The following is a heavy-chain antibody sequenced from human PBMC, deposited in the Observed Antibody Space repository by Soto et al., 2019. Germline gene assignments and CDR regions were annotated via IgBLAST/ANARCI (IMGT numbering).Heavy chain of an antibody. Sequence: QITLKESGPTLVKPTQTLTLTCTFSGFSLSTSGVGVGWIRQPPGKAQEWLAVIYGDDSKHYRPSLESRLTITKDTAKNQVVLTMTNMYPVDTATYYCAHKGYGDYPLDYWGQGTLVTVSS. CDR1: GFSLSTSGVG. D-gene: IGHD4-17*01. V-gene: IGHV2-5*02. CDR2: IYGDDSK. CDR3: AHKGYGDYPLDY. J-gene: IGHJ4*02.